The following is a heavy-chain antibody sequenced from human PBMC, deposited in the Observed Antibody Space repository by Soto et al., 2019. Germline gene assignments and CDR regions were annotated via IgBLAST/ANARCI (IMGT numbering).Heavy chain of an antibody. CDR2: IIPIFGTA. CDR1: GGTFSSYA. D-gene: IGHD1-26*01. Sequence: QVQLVQSGAEVKKPGSSVKVSCKASGGTFSSYAISWVRQAPGQGLEWMGGIIPIFGTANYAQKFQGRVTITADESTSTAYMELSSLRSEDTAVYYCASLREVGATHPYYYYGMDVWGQGTTVTVSS. J-gene: IGHJ6*02. CDR3: ASLREVGATHPYYYYGMDV. V-gene: IGHV1-69*01.